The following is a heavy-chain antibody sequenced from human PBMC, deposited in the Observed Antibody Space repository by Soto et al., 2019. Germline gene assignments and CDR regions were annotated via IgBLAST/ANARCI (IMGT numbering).Heavy chain of an antibody. CDR3: ARGPRGIFGVVTLFDY. D-gene: IGHD3-3*01. Sequence: AASVKVSCKASGYTFTGYYMHWVRQAPGQGLEWMGWINPNSGGTNYAQKFQGWVTMTRDTSISTAYMELSRLRSDDTAVYYCARGPRGIFGVVTLFDYWGQGTLVTVS. J-gene: IGHJ4*02. CDR2: INPNSGGT. CDR1: GYTFTGYY. V-gene: IGHV1-2*04.